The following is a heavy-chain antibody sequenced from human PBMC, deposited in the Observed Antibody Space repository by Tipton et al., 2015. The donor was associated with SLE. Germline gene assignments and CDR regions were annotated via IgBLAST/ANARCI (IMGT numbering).Heavy chain of an antibody. CDR3: ARERFLEWLESAFDI. J-gene: IGHJ3*02. V-gene: IGHV4-39*07. CDR2: IYYRGST. CDR1: GGSISSSSYY. Sequence: TLSLTCTVSGGSISSSSYYWGWIRQPPGKGLEWIGSIYYRGSTYYNPSLKSRVTISVDTSKNQFSLKLSSVTAADTAVYYCARERFLEWLESAFDIWGQGTMVTVSS. D-gene: IGHD3-3*01.